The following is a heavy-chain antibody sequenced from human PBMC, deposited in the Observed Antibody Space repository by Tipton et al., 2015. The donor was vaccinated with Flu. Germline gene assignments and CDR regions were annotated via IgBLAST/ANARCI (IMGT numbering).Heavy chain of an antibody. CDR1: GGSISSSSYY. CDR3: ARDGRLARNIRGYFDL. CDR2: IYYSGST. J-gene: IGHJ2*01. V-gene: IGHV4-39*07. Sequence: TLSLTCTVSGGSISSSSYYWGWTRQPPGKGLEWIGSIYYSGSTYYNPSLKSRVTISVDTSKNQFSLKLSSVTAADTAVYYCARDGRLARNIRGYFDLWGRGTLVTVSS. D-gene: IGHD1-26*01.